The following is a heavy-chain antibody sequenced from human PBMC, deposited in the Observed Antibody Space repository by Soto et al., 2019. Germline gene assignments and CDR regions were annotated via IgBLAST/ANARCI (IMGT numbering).Heavy chain of an antibody. J-gene: IGHJ4*02. Sequence: ASVKVSCKASGYTFTSYGISWVRQAPGQGLEWMGWISAYNGNTNYAQKLQGRVTMTTDTSTSTAYMDLRSLRSDDTAVYYCARDSWKGSSSSSFDYWGQGTLVTVSS. CDR2: ISAYNGNT. D-gene: IGHD6-6*01. CDR1: GYTFTSYG. CDR3: ARDSWKGSSSSSFDY. V-gene: IGHV1-18*01.